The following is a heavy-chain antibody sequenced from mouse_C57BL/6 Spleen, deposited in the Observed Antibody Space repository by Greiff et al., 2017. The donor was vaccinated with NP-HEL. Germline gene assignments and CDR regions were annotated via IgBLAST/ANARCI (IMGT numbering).Heavy chain of an antibody. D-gene: IGHD2-2*01. V-gene: IGHV5-17*01. J-gene: IGHJ3*01. CDR1: GFTFSDYG. CDR2: ISSGSSTI. Sequence: EVQGVESGGGLVKPGGSLKLSCAASGFTFSDYGMHWVRQAPEKGLEWVAYISSGSSTIYYEDTVKGRLTISRDNTKTTLFLQMTSLRSEDTAMYYCAGGWLRRWFAYWGQGTLVTVSA. CDR3: AGGWLRRWFAY.